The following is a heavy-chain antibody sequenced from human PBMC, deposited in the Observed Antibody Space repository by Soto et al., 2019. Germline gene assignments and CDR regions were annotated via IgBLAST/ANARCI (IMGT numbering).Heavy chain of an antibody. CDR2: IYYSGST. CDR1: GGSISSGGYY. J-gene: IGHJ4*02. V-gene: IGHV4-31*03. Sequence: QVQLQESGPGLVKPSQTLSLTCTVSGGSISSGGYYWSWIRQHPGKGLEWIGYIYYSGSTYYNPSLKSRVTISVDTSKNHFSLKLSSVTAADTAVYYCARGGDDYGGYYFDHWGQGTLVTVSS. CDR3: ARGGDDYGGYYFDH. D-gene: IGHD4-17*01.